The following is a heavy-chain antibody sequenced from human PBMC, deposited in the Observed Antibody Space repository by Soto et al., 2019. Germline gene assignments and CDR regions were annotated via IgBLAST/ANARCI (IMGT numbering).Heavy chain of an antibody. CDR1: GGTFSSYA. Sequence: QVQLVQSGAEVKKPGSSVKVSCKASGGTFSSYAISWVRQAPGQGLEWMGGISAYNGNTNYAQKLQGRVTMTTDTSTSTAYMELRSLRSDDTAVYYCARGKHYYDSSGYYNYWGQGTLVTVSS. V-gene: IGHV1-18*01. D-gene: IGHD3-22*01. CDR3: ARGKHYYDSSGYYNY. CDR2: ISAYNGNT. J-gene: IGHJ4*02.